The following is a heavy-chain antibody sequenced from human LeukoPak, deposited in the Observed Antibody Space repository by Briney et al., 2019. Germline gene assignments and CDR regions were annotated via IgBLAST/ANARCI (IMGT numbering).Heavy chain of an antibody. J-gene: IGHJ4*02. CDR1: GYTFTGYY. D-gene: IGHD3-22*01. CDR3: ARVYYYDSSGYYPV. V-gene: IGHV1-2*02. Sequence: GALVKVSCKASGYTFTGYYMHWVRQAPGQGLEWMGWINPNSGGTNYAQKFQGRVTMTRDTSISTAYMELSRLRSDDTAVYYCARVYYYDSSGYYPVWGRGTLVTVSS. CDR2: INPNSGGT.